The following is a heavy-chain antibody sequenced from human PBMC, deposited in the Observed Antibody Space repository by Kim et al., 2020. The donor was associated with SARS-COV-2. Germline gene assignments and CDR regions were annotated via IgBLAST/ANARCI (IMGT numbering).Heavy chain of an antibody. CDR3: AREVVATIDY. Sequence: SETLSLTCTVSGGSISSGGYYWSWIRQHPGKGLEWIGDIYYSGSTYYNPSLKSRVTISVDTSKNQFSLKLSSVTAADTAVYYCAREVVATIDYWGQGTLVTVSS. CDR1: GGSISSGGYY. V-gene: IGHV4-31*03. J-gene: IGHJ4*02. D-gene: IGHD5-12*01. CDR2: IYYSGST.